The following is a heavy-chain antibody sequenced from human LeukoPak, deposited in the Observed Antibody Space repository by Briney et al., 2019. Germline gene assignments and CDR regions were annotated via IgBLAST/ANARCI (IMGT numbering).Heavy chain of an antibody. J-gene: IGHJ4*02. V-gene: IGHV3-66*01. CDR1: GFTFSGYW. D-gene: IGHD1-26*01. Sequence: GGSLRLPCAASGFTFSGYWMSWVRQAPGKGLEWVSVIYSGGSTYYADSVKGRFTITRDNSKNMLYLQMNSLRAEDTAVYYCAREGARGQYFDYWGQGTLVTVSS. CDR3: AREGARGQYFDY. CDR2: IYSGGST.